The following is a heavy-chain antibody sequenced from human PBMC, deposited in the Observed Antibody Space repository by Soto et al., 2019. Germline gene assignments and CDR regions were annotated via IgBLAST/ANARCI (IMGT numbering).Heavy chain of an antibody. V-gene: IGHV3-33*08. Sequence: QVQLVESGGGVVQPGRSLRLSCAASGFTFNNYGMHWVRQAPGKGLEWVAVIWNDGSNSYYANSVKGRFTISRDNSKNTLHLQMSSLRAEDTAVYYCARRQISPPTRGAATARGAMEVWGQGTTVNVSS. CDR2: IWNDGSNS. D-gene: IGHD6-13*01. CDR3: ARRQISPPTRGAATARGAMEV. J-gene: IGHJ6*02. CDR1: GFTFNNYG.